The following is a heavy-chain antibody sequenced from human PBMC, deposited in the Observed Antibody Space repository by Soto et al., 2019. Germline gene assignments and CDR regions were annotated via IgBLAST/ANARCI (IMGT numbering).Heavy chain of an antibody. J-gene: IGHJ6*02. V-gene: IGHV4-59*01. D-gene: IGHD3-10*01. Sequence: SETLSLTCTVSGGSISSYYWSWIRQPPGKGLEWIGYIYYSGSTNYNPSLKSRVTISVDTSKNQFSLKLSSVTAADTAVYYCATNYYGSGSYLGYYYGMDVWGQGTTVTVSS. CDR3: ATNYYGSGSYLGYYYGMDV. CDR1: GGSISSYY. CDR2: IYYSGST.